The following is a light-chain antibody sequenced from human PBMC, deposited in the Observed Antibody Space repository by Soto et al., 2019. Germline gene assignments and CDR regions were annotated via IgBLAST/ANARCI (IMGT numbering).Light chain of an antibody. V-gene: IGLV2-14*01. CDR2: DVS. J-gene: IGLJ2*01. Sequence: QSALTQPASVSGSPGQAITISCTGTSSDIGGYNYVSWYQQYPGKAPKLMIYDVSNRPSRVSNRFSGSKSGSTASLTISGLQAEDEADYYCTSYTSSTTVVFGGGTKLTVL. CDR3: TSYTSSTTVV. CDR1: SSDIGGYNY.